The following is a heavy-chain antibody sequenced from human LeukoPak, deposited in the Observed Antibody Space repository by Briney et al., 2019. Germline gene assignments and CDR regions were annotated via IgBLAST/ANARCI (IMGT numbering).Heavy chain of an antibody. J-gene: IGHJ6*02. CDR3: ARDLTPADIVVVPAAIRDGMDV. CDR1: GGSISSYY. D-gene: IGHD2-2*02. CDR2: IYTSRST. Sequence: PSETLSLTCTVSGGSISSYYWSWIRQPAGKGLEWIGRIYTSRSTNYNPSLKSRVTMSVDTSKNQFSLKLSSVTAADTAVYYCARDLTPADIVVVPAAIRDGMDVWGQGTTVTVSS. V-gene: IGHV4-4*07.